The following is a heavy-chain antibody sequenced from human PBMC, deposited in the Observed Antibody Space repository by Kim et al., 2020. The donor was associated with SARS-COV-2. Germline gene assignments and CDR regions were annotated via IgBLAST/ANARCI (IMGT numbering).Heavy chain of an antibody. CDR2: SYSGGST. Sequence: GGSLRLSCAASGFTVSSNYMSWVRQAPGKGLEWVSVSYSGGSTYYADAVKGRFTISRHNSKNTLYLQMNSLRAEDTAVYYCAGTLDSSGWSLYYYYGMDVWGQGTTVTVSS. J-gene: IGHJ6*02. V-gene: IGHV3-53*04. D-gene: IGHD6-19*01. CDR1: GFTVSSNY. CDR3: AGTLDSSGWSLYYYYGMDV.